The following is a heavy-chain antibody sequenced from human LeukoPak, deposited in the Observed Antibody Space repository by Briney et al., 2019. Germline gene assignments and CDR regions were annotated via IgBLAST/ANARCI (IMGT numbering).Heavy chain of an antibody. V-gene: IGHV4-59*12. CDR2: IYYSGST. CDR3: ARDRYYDILTGYYYYYMDV. CDR1: GGSISSYY. Sequence: KPSETLSLTCTVSGGSISSYYWSWIRQPPGKGLEWIGYIYYSGSTNYNPSLKSRVTKSVDTSKNQFSLKLSSVTAADTAVYYCARDRYYDILTGYYYYYMDVWGKGTTVTISS. J-gene: IGHJ6*03. D-gene: IGHD3-9*01.